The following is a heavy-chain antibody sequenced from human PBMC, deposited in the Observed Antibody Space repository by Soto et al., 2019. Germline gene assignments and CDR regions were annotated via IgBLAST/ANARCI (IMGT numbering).Heavy chain of an antibody. CDR3: ARGEYYYDSSGYPEGGWFDP. V-gene: IGHV4-59*01. J-gene: IGHJ5*02. CDR2: IYYSGST. CDR1: GGSISSYY. D-gene: IGHD3-22*01. Sequence: ASETLSLTCTVSGGSISSYYWSWIRQPPGKGLEWIGYIYYSGSTNYNPSLKSRVTISVDTSKNQFSLKLSSVTAADTAVYYCARGEYYYDSSGYPEGGWFDPWGQGTLVTVSS.